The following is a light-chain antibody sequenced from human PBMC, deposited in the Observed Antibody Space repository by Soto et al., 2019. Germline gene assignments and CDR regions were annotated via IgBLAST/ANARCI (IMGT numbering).Light chain of an antibody. V-gene: IGKV1-5*03. CDR1: QSISSW. J-gene: IGKJ3*01. Sequence: DIQMTQSPSTLSASVGDRVTITCRASQSISSWLAWYQQKPGQAPKLLIYKASNLESGVPSRFSGSGSGTEFQLTLSSLQHNDFATYYCQQYNSYPFPFGPGTKVDI. CDR3: QQYNSYPFP. CDR2: KAS.